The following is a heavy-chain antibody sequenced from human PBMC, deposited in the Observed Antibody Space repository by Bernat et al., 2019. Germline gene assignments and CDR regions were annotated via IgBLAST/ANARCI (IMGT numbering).Heavy chain of an antibody. J-gene: IGHJ4*02. CDR1: GFTVSSNY. V-gene: IGHV3-66*01. CDR2: IYSGGST. D-gene: IGHD1-26*01. Sequence: EVQLVESGGGLVQPGGSLRLSCAASGFTVSSNYMSWVRQAPGKGLEWVSVIYSGGSTYYADSVKGRFTISRDNSKNTLYLQMNSLRAEDTAVYYCARELWLGIEAVGVDYWGQGTLVTVSS. CDR3: ARELWLGIEAVGVDY.